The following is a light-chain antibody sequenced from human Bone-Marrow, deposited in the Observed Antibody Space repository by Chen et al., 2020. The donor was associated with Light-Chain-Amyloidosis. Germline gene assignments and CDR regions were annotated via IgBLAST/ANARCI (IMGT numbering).Light chain of an antibody. J-gene: IGKJ1*01. CDR3: QHYYNVPRT. V-gene: IGKV4-1*01. CDR2: WAF. CDR1: QPLFYSSSDKNY. Sequence: DIVMTQSPDSLAVSLGERATINCKSSQPLFYSSSDKNYLAWYQKTPGQPPKLRIYWAFNRESRVPDRFSGSGSGTSFTLTISSLQAEDVAVYYCQHYYNVPRTFGQGTKVEIK.